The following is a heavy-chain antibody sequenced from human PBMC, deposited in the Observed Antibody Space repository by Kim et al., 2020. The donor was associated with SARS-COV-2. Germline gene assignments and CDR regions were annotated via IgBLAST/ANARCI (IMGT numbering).Heavy chain of an antibody. Sequence: YLASGKGRFTISRDNSKNTLSLQMNSLRVEDTAVYYCAKAMTVVTPTFDYWGQGALVTVSS. CDR3: AKAMTVVTPTFDY. J-gene: IGHJ4*02. V-gene: IGHV3-30*02. D-gene: IGHD2-21*02.